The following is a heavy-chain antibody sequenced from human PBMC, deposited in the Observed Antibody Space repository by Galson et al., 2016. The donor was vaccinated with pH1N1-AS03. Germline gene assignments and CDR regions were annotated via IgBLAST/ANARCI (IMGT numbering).Heavy chain of an antibody. Sequence: SLRLSCAASGFTFNTYGMHWVRQAPGKGLEWVAVISYDGTNKYYADSVKVRFTISRDNSKNTLYLQMNSLRAEDTAVYYCARGPGYSYSLGAFDIWGQGTMVTVSS. J-gene: IGHJ3*02. V-gene: IGHV3-30*12. CDR2: ISYDGTNK. CDR1: GFTFNTYG. CDR3: ARGPGYSYSLGAFDI. D-gene: IGHD5-18*01.